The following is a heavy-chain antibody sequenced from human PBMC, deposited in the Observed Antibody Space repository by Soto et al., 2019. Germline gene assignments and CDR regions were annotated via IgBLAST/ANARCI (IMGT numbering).Heavy chain of an antibody. V-gene: IGHV4-31*03. CDR1: GVSISSGGYY. CDR3: ARDFAYFDS. CDR2: IYHSGRT. J-gene: IGHJ4*02. D-gene: IGHD3-3*01. Sequence: ASETLSLTCTVSGVSISSGGYYWGWIRQHPGKGLEWIGNIYHSGRTYYNPSLKSRVIMSVDTSKNHFSLNLNSVTAADTAMYFCARDFAYFDSWGQGTLVTSPQ.